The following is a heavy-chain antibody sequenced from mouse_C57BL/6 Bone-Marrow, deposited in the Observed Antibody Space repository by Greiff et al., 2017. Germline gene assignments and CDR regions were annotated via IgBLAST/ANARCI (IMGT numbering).Heavy chain of an antibody. D-gene: IGHD2-1*01. CDR1: GFTFSSYA. CDR2: ISDGGSYT. V-gene: IGHV5-4*01. J-gene: IGHJ1*03. Sequence: DVQLVESGGGLVKPGGSLKLSCAASGFTFSSYAMSWVRQTPEKRLEWVATISDGGSYTYYPDNVKGRFTISRDNAKNNLYLQMSHLKSEDTAMYYCARAEVGVYYGNSFDVWGTGTTVTVSS. CDR3: ARAEVGVYYGNSFDV.